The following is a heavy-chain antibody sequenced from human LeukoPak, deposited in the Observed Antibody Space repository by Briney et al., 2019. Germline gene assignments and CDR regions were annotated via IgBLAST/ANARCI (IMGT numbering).Heavy chain of an antibody. CDR2: INHSGNT. CDR1: GGSFSGYY. D-gene: IGHD3-9*01. CDR3: ARESVLRYFEFDP. V-gene: IGHV4-34*01. Sequence: SETLSLTCAVYGGSFSGYYWSWIRQPPGKGLEWIGEINHSGNTNYNPSRKSRVTISVDTSKHQFSLKLSSVTAADPAVYYCARESVLRYFEFDPWGQGTLVTVSS. J-gene: IGHJ5*02.